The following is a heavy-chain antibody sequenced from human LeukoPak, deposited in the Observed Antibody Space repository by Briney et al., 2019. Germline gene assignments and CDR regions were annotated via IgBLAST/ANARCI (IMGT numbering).Heavy chain of an antibody. CDR1: GYSISSGYY. J-gene: IGHJ5*02. Sequence: SETLSLTCTVSGYSISSGYYWGWIRQPPGKGLEWIGSIYHSGSTYYNPSLKSRVTISVDTSKNQFSLKLSSVTAADTAVYYCARAWVRGVRGPWFDPWGQGTLVTVSS. CDR2: IYHSGST. V-gene: IGHV4-38-2*02. CDR3: ARAWVRGVRGPWFDP. D-gene: IGHD3-10*01.